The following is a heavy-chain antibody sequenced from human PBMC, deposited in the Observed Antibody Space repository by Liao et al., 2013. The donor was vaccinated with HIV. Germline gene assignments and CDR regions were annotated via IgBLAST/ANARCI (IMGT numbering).Heavy chain of an antibody. CDR2: IFYSGGT. CDR3: ARARDTGNSWYFDL. D-gene: IGHD5-18*01. V-gene: IGHV4-59*01. CDR1: GGSITDSY. J-gene: IGHJ2*01. Sequence: QVQLQESGPGLVKPSETLSLTCSVSGGSITDSYWSWIRQSPGKGLEWIGYIFYSGGTNSNPSLRSRGTMSVDTSKNQFSLKLSSVTAADTAVYYCARARDTGNSWYFDLWGXGTLVTVSS.